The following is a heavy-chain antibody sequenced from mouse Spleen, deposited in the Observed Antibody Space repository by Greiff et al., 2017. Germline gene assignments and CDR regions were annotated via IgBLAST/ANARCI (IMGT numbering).Heavy chain of an antibody. CDR1: GFNIKDYY. J-gene: IGHJ4*01. V-gene: IGHV14-1*01. CDR3: TTWWYHQAMDY. D-gene: IGHD1-1*02. Sequence: VQLQQSGAELVRPGASVKLSCTASGFNIKDYYMHWVKQRPEQGLEWIGRIDPEDGDTEYAPKFQGKATMTADTSSNTAYLQLSSLTSQDTAVYYCTTWWYHQAMDYWGQGTSVTVSS. CDR2: IDPEDGDT.